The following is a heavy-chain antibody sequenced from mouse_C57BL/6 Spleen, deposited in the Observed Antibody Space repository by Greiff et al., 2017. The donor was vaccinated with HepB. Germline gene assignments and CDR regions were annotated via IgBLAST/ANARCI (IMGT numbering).Heavy chain of an antibody. V-gene: IGHV1-15*01. CDR1: GYTFTDYE. CDR3: LYDYETRNFDY. D-gene: IGHD2-4*01. J-gene: IGHJ2*01. Sequence: QVHVKQSGAELVRPGASVTLSCKASGYTFTDYEMHWVKQTPVHGLEWIGAIDPETGGTAYNQKFKGKAILTADKSSSTAYMELRSLTSEDSAVYYCLYDYETRNFDYWGQGTTLTVSS. CDR2: IDPETGGT.